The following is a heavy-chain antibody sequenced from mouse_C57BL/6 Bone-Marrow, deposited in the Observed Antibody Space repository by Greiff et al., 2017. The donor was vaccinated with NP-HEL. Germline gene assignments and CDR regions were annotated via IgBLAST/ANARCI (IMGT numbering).Heavy chain of an antibody. D-gene: IGHD2-3*01. CDR1: GYTFTEYT. CDR3: ARHERGWPHDGYYGFAY. J-gene: IGHJ3*01. V-gene: IGHV1-62-2*01. CDR2: FYPGSGSI. Sequence: QVQLQQSGAELVKPGASVKLSCKASGYTFTEYTIHWVKQRSGQGLEWIGWFYPGSGSIKYNEKFKDKATLTADKSSSTVYMELSRLTSEDSAVYFCARHERGWPHDGYYGFAYWGQGTLVTVSA.